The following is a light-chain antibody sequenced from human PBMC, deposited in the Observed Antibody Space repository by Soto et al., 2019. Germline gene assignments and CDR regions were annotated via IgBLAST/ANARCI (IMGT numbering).Light chain of an antibody. V-gene: IGKV1-39*01. CDR2: TAS. CDR3: QQSYSTPPAT. J-gene: IGKJ4*01. Sequence: DIQMTQSPSSLSASVGDRVTITCRASQSIRSYLNWYQQKPGKAPKLLIYTASSLQSGVPSRFSGSGSGTDFTLTISSLQPEDFATYYCQQSYSTPPATFGGGTKVEIK. CDR1: QSIRSY.